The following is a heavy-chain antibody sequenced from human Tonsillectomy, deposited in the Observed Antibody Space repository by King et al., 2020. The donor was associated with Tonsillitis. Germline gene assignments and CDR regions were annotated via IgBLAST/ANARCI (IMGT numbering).Heavy chain of an antibody. CDR1: GYTFTSYA. Sequence: QVQLVESGAEVREPGASVKVSCKASGYTFTSYAITWVRQAPGQGLDWMGWIGPNRADTYYAQKLQGRVTLTTDTSTSTAYMELRSLRSDETAVYYCARQEGRGETMDYWGQGTLVTVSS. CDR3: ARQEGRGETMDY. J-gene: IGHJ4*02. D-gene: IGHD3-16*01. V-gene: IGHV1-18*04. CDR2: IGPNRADT.